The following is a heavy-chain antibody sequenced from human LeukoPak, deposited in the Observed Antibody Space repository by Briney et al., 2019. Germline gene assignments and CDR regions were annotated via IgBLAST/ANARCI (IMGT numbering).Heavy chain of an antibody. J-gene: IGHJ4*02. CDR3: ARGGYSYGAFDY. CDR1: GFTFSSYA. D-gene: IGHD5-18*01. CDR2: ISGSGGST. Sequence: RGGSLRLSCAASGFTFSSYAMSWVRQAPGKGLEWVSAISGSGGSTYYADSVKGRFTISRDNSKNTLYLQMNSLRAEDTAVYYCARGGYSYGAFDYWGQGTLVTVSS. V-gene: IGHV3-23*01.